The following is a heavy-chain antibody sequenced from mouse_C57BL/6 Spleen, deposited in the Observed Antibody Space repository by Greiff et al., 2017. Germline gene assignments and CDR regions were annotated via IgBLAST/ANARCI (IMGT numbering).Heavy chain of an antibody. D-gene: IGHD1-2*01. J-gene: IGHJ4*01. Sequence: QVQLKQPGAELVMPGASVKLSCKASGYTFTSYWMHWVKQRPGQGLEWIGEIDPSDSYTNYNQKFKGKSTLTVDKSSSTAYMQLSSLTSEDSVVYYCARRLFGYAMDYWGQGTSVTVSS. CDR1: GYTFTSYW. CDR2: IDPSDSYT. V-gene: IGHV1-69*01. CDR3: ARRLFGYAMDY.